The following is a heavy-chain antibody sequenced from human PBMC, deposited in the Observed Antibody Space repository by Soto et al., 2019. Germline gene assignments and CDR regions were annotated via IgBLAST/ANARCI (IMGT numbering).Heavy chain of an antibody. CDR1: GGSIGSGGYS. CDR2: IYHSGST. CDR3: ARGRGSSSSLGNWFDP. J-gene: IGHJ5*02. V-gene: IGHV4-30-2*01. Sequence: PSETLSLTCAVAGGSIGSGGYSWSWIRQPPGKGLEWIGYIYHSGSTYYNPSLKSRVTISGDTSKNQFSLKLSSVTAADTAVYYCARGRGSSSSLGNWFDPWGQGTLVTVSS. D-gene: IGHD6-6*01.